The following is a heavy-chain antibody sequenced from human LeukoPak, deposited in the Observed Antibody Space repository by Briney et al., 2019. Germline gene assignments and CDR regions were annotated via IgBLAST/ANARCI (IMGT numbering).Heavy chain of an antibody. CDR3: ARSISDAFDI. Sequence: PGGSLRLSCAASGFTFRSFWMHWVRQAPGKGLVWVSLINSDATSTSYADSVKGRFTISRDNAKNTLYLQMNSLRAEDTAVYYCARSISDAFDIWGQGTIVTVSS. D-gene: IGHD3-10*01. CDR1: GFTFRSFW. CDR2: INSDATST. J-gene: IGHJ3*02. V-gene: IGHV3-74*01.